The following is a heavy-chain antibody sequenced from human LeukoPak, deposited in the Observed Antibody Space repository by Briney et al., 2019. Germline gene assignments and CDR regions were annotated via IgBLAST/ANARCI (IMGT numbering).Heavy chain of an antibody. D-gene: IGHD3-3*01. Sequence: SETLSLTRVVSGYSLSSGYYWGWVRPPPGKGLEWIGSFYHSGSTYYNPSLKSRVTISVDTSKNQFSLKLSSVTAADTAVYYCGRGQDDFWSGYYWDYWGQGTLVTVSS. CDR1: GYSLSSGYY. CDR2: FYHSGST. V-gene: IGHV4-38-2*01. J-gene: IGHJ4*02. CDR3: GRGQDDFWSGYYWDY.